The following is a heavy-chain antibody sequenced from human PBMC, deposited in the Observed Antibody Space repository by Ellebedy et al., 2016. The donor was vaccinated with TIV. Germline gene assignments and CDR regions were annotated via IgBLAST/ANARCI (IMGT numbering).Heavy chain of an antibody. CDR3: ARSCTNGLCYNY. D-gene: IGHD2-8*01. CDR2: IDSSGST. CDR1: GGSVSRGGYS. Sequence: MPSETLSLTCGVSGGSVSRGGYSWSWIRQPPGKGLEWIGHIDSSGSTNYNPSLKSRVTISVDTSKNKFSLRLSSVTAADTAVYYCARSCTNGLCYNYWGQGTLVTVSS. V-gene: IGHV4-61*08. J-gene: IGHJ4*02.